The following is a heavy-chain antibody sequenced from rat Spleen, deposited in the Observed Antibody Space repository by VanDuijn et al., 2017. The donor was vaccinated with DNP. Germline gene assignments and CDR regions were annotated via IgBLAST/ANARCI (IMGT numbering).Heavy chain of an antibody. D-gene: IGHD1-12*01. J-gene: IGHJ2*01. CDR3: STLNYYASLSGYFDY. Sequence: EVQLVESGGGLVQPGRSLKLSCAASGFTFSNYYMAWVRQAPKKGLEWVATITTSDNRTYYPASVKGRFTISRDNAKSTLYLQMDSLRSEDTATYYCSTLNYYASLSGYFDYWGQGVMVTV. CDR1: GFTFSNYY. V-gene: IGHV5-27*01. CDR2: ITTSDNRT.